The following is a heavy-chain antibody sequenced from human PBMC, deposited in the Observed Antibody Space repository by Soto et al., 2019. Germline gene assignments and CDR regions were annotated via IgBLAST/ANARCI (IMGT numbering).Heavy chain of an antibody. V-gene: IGHV3-30-3*01. Sequence: GGSLRLSCAASGLTFSTSAMHWVRQAPGKELEWVAMISHDGSHEYYGDSVKGRFSVSRDNSHNILHLQMNSLRIEDTAVYFCARNTDQRLVRGWADPWGQGTLVTVSS. CDR2: ISHDGSHE. CDR1: GLTFSTSA. CDR3: ARNTDQRLVRGWADP. D-gene: IGHD3-10*01. J-gene: IGHJ5*02.